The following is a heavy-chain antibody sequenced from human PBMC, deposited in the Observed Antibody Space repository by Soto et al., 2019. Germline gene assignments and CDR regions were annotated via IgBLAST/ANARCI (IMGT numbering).Heavy chain of an antibody. V-gene: IGHV3-23*01. CDR2: TSGSGGST. J-gene: IGHJ4*02. CDR3: AKSTGIAAAGTDDY. D-gene: IGHD6-13*01. CDR1: GFTFSSYA. Sequence: PGGSLRLSCAASGFTFSSYAMSWVRQAPGKGLEWVSATSGSGGSTYYADSVKGRFTISRDNSKNTLYLQMNSLRAEDTAVYYCAKSTGIAAAGTDDYWGQGTLVTVSS.